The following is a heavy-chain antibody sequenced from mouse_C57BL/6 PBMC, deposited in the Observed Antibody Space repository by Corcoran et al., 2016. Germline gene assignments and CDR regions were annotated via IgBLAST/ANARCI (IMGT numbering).Heavy chain of an antibody. J-gene: IGHJ2*01. V-gene: IGHV9-3*01. CDR1: GYTFTTYG. D-gene: IGHD1-2*01. CDR3: ARGDYGWDY. CDR2: INTYSGVP. Sequence: QIQLVQSGPELKKPGETVKISCKASGYTFTTYGMSWVKQAPGKGLKWMGWINTYSGVPTYADDFKGRFAFSLETSASTAYLQINNLKNEDTATYCCARGDYGWDYGAQCTTLTVSS.